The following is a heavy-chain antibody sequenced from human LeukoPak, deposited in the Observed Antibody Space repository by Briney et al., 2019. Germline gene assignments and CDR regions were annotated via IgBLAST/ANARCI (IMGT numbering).Heavy chain of an antibody. CDR2: IKQDGSEM. CDR1: GFTFRSYW. Sequence: GGSLRLSCAASGFTFRSYWMDWVRQAPGKGLEWVANIKQDGSEMYYVDSVKGRFTISRDNTKNSLFLHMSSLRVEDTAVYFCASSYFDNNLHAYDIWGQGTMVTVSS. CDR3: ASSYFDNNLHAYDI. D-gene: IGHD3-22*01. J-gene: IGHJ3*02. V-gene: IGHV3-7*01.